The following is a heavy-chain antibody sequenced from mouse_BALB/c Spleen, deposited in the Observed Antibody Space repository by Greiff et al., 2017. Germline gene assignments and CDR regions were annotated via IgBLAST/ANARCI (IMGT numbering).Heavy chain of an antibody. D-gene: IGHD1-1*01. CDR1: GFTFSSYA. CDR3: ARAPFYYGNY. Sequence: EVQLVESGGGLVKPGGSLKLSCAASGFTFSSYAMSWVRQTPEKRLEWVASISSGGSTYYPDSVKGRFTISRDNARNILYLQMSSLRSEDTAMYYCARAPFYYGNYWGQGTSVTVSS. CDR2: ISSGGST. V-gene: IGHV5-6-5*01. J-gene: IGHJ4*01.